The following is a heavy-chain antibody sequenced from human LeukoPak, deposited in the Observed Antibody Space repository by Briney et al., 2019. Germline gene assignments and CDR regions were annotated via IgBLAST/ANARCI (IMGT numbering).Heavy chain of an antibody. J-gene: IGHJ4*02. Sequence: GGSLRLSCAASGFTFSSYSMNWVRQAPGKGLEWVSYISSSSSTIYYADSVKGRFTISRDNAKNSLYLQMNSLRAEDTAVYYCARDRRSSSWSLDYWGQGTLVTVSS. CDR1: GFTFSSYS. V-gene: IGHV3-48*04. CDR2: ISSSSSTI. D-gene: IGHD6-13*01. CDR3: ARDRRSSSWSLDY.